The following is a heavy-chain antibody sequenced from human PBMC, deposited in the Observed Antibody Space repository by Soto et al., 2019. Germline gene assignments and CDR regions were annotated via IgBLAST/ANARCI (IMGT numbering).Heavy chain of an antibody. J-gene: IGHJ4*02. CDR3: ARDEGYSSGWYKRGPDY. Sequence: QVQLVQSGAEVKKPGASVKVSCKASGYTFTSYGISWVRQAPGQGLEWLGWISAYNGNTNYAQQLQGRVTMTTDPSTSTAYRELRSLRSDDTAVYYCARDEGYSSGWYKRGPDYWGQGTLVTVSS. CDR2: ISAYNGNT. CDR1: GYTFTSYG. V-gene: IGHV1-18*01. D-gene: IGHD6-19*01.